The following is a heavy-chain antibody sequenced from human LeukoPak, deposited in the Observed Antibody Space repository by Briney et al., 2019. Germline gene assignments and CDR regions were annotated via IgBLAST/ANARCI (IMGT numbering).Heavy chain of an antibody. CDR3: AKGPYYYDSSGPFDY. D-gene: IGHD3-22*01. CDR1: GFTFSSYG. CDR2: IRYDGSNK. J-gene: IGHJ4*02. V-gene: IGHV3-30*02. Sequence: DPGGSLRLSCAASGFTFSSYGMHWVRQAPGKGLEWVAFIRYDGSNKYYADSVKGRFTISRDNSKNTLYLQMNSLRAEDTAVYYCAKGPYYYDSSGPFDYWGQGTLVTVSS.